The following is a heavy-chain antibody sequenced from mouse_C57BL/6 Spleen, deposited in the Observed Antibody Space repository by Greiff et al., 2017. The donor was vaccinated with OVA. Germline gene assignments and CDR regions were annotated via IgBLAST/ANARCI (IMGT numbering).Heavy chain of an antibody. Sequence: QVQLQQPGAELVRPGSSVKLSCKASGYTFTSYWMHWVKQRPIQGLEWIANIDPSDSETHYNQKFKDKATLTVDKSSSTAYMQLSSLTSEDSAVYYCARRDTRAMDYWGQGTTLTVSS. D-gene: IGHD3-1*01. CDR2: IDPSDSET. J-gene: IGHJ2*01. CDR3: ARRDTRAMDY. V-gene: IGHV1-52*01. CDR1: GYTFTSYW.